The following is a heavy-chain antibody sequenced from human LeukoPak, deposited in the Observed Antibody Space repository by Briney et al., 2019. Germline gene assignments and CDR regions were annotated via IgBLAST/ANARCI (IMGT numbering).Heavy chain of an antibody. CDR3: ARANCGGACYFSGYGMDV. V-gene: IGHV3-30*04. Sequence: PGGPLRLSCAASGFSFTSHPFHWVRQAPGKGLEWVAVISYDVNDKHYADSVRGRFSISRDDSENTLYLHINSLRDEDTAIYYCARANCGGACYFSGYGMDVWGPGTTVTVSS. D-gene: IGHD2-21*02. J-gene: IGHJ6*02. CDR1: GFSFTSHP. CDR2: ISYDVNDK.